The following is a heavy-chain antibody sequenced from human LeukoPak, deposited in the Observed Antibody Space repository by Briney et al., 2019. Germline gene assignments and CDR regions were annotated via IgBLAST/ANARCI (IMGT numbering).Heavy chain of an antibody. CDR3: AKKYSTGLDP. CDR1: GFTFSDYY. Sequence: GGSLRLSCAASGFTFSDYYMSWIRQAPGKGLEWVSYISSSGSTIYYADSVKGRFTISRDNSKNTLYLQMNSLRAEDTAIYYCAKKYSTGLDPWGQGTLVTVSS. D-gene: IGHD1-26*01. V-gene: IGHV3-11*01. CDR2: ISSSGSTI. J-gene: IGHJ5*02.